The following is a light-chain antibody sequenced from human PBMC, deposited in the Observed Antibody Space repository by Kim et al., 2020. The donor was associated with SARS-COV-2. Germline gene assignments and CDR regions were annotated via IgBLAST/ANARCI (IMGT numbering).Light chain of an antibody. CDR3: HQYGASPIT. CDR2: GAS. CDR1: ESVSRRY. V-gene: IGKV3-20*01. Sequence: FPGESAALSCRASESVSRRYWACDQKKLGKAPSLLIYGASTGATGIPDRFSGRGSGTDFTLTISRLEPEDFAVYFCHQYGASPITFGGGTKVDIK. J-gene: IGKJ4*01.